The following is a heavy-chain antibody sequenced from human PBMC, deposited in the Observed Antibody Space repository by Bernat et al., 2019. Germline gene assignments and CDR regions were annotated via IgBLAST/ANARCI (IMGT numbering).Heavy chain of an antibody. D-gene: IGHD1-7*01. Sequence: QVQLVQSGAEVKKPGASVKVSCKASGYTFTGYYMHWVRQAPGQGLEWMGWINPNSGGTNYAQTFQGWVTMTRNTSISTAYMELSRLRSDDTAVYYCARELHGTTDAFDIWGQGTMVTVSS. CDR1: GYTFTGYY. CDR3: ARELHGTTDAFDI. CDR2: INPNSGGT. J-gene: IGHJ3*02. V-gene: IGHV1-2*04.